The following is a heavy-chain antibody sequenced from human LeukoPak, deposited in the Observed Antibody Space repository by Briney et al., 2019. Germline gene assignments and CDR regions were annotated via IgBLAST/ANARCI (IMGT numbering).Heavy chain of an antibody. CDR2: IYKIGNT. Sequence: SETLSLICSVSGDSLSTAFWSWIRQSPEKGVEWIGYIYKIGNTDYNPSLKSRVTISLDTSKNQLSLSLTSVTAADTAVYYCAGRGQRYFRDWGQGTLVTVSS. V-gene: IGHV4-59*08. CDR3: AGRGQRYFRD. D-gene: IGHD3-9*01. CDR1: GDSLSTAF. J-gene: IGHJ1*01.